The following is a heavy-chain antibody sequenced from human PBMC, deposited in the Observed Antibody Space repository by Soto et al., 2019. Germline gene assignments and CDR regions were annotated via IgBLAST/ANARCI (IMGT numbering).Heavy chain of an antibody. CDR3: AVAAVREIMDQESSGMAV. CDR2: IMPTVDSA. D-gene: IGHD3-10*01. V-gene: IGHV1-69*01. CDR1: GGTLSDYA. J-gene: IGHJ6*02. Sequence: QVQLVQSGAEVKTPGSSVKVSCKASGGTLSDYAISWVRQAPGQGLEWMGGIMPTVDSANYAQNFQGRLTIASDESTSTANLELSSLRSDDTAVYYCAVAAVREIMDQESSGMAVWGQGTTVIVSS.